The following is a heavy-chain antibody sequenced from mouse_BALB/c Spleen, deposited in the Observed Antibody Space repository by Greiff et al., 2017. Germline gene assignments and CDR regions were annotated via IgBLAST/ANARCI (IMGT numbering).Heavy chain of an antibody. Sequence: EVKVVESGGGLVKPGGSLKLSCAASGFTFSSYAMSWVRQSPEKRLEWVAEISSGGSYTYYPDTVTGRFTISRDNAKNTLYLEMSSLRSEDTAMYYCARNYGNPYWYFDVWGAGTTVTVSS. J-gene: IGHJ1*01. CDR3: ARNYGNPYWYFDV. D-gene: IGHD2-1*01. V-gene: IGHV5-9-4*01. CDR1: GFTFSSYA. CDR2: ISSGGSYT.